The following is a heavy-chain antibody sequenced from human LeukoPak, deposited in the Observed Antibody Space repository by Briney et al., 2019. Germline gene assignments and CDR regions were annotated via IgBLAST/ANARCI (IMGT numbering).Heavy chain of an antibody. V-gene: IGHV4-38-2*02. CDR3: AVVITPIDQPDWYFDL. CDR2: VYHSGAE. CDR1: TDAITSHFY. J-gene: IGHJ2*01. D-gene: IGHD3-22*01. Sequence: SETLSLTCIVSTDAITSHFYWGWIRQSPGEGGKGLEWIASVYHSGAEYVNPSLKSRVTTSVDTSKSQFYLTLTSVTAADTAVYYCAVVITPIDQPDWYFDLWGRGTLVTVSS.